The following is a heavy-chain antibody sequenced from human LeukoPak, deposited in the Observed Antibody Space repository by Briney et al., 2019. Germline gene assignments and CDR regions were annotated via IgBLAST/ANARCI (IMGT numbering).Heavy chain of an antibody. V-gene: IGHV3-21*01. D-gene: IGHD3-22*01. Sequence: GGSLRLSCAASGFTFSSYSMNWVRQAPGKGLEWVSSISSSSSCIYYADSVKGRFTISRDNAKNSLDLQMNSLRAEDTAVYHCARVHTYYYDSSGYWGPDAFDIWGQGTMVTVSS. CDR1: GFTFSSYS. CDR3: ARVHTYYYDSSGYWGPDAFDI. CDR2: ISSSSSCI. J-gene: IGHJ3*02.